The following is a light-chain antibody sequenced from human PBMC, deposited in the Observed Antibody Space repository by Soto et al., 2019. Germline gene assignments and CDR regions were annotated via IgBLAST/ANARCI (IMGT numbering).Light chain of an antibody. CDR3: SSYTSTSTRV. CDR2: EVS. J-gene: IGLJ2*01. CDR1: SSDVGGSNY. Sequence: QSALTQPASVSGSPGQSITICCTGTSSDVGGSNYVSWYQQHPGKAPKLMIYEVSNRPSGISNRFSGSKSGNTASLTISGLQAEDEADYYCSSYTSTSTRVFGGGTKLTVL. V-gene: IGLV2-14*01.